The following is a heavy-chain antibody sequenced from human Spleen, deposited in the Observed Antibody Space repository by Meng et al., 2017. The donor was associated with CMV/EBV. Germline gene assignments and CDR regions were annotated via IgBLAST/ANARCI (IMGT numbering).Heavy chain of an antibody. Sequence: ASVKVSCKAFGYTFTGYCVYWVRQAPGQGLEWMGIINPSGGSTSYAQKFQGGVTMTRDTSTSTVYMELSRLRSEDTAVYYCGRRSTTADGIEYWGQGTLVTVSS. CDR1: GYTFTGYC. D-gene: IGHD6-13*01. CDR3: GRRSTTADGIEY. J-gene: IGHJ4*02. CDR2: INPSGGST. V-gene: IGHV1-46*01.